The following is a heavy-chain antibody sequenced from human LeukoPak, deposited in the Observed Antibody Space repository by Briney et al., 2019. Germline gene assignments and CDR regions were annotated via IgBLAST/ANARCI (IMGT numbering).Heavy chain of an antibody. V-gene: IGHV3-21*01. Sequence: GGSLRLSCAASGFTFSSYSMNWVRQAPGKGLEWVSSISSSSSYIYYADSVKGRFTISRDNAKNSLYLQMNGLRAEDTAVYYCARSITIVRGVIIPFHDYWGQGTLVTVSS. CDR1: GFTFSSYS. D-gene: IGHD3-10*01. CDR2: ISSSSSYI. CDR3: ARSITIVRGVIIPFHDY. J-gene: IGHJ4*02.